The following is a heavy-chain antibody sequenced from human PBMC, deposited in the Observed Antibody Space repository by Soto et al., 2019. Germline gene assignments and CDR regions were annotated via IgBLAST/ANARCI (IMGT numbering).Heavy chain of an antibody. CDR2: IYYSGST. CDR1: GGSISSGGYY. J-gene: IGHJ4*02. Sequence: SETLSLTCTVSGGSISSGGYYWSWIRQHPGKGLEWIGYIYYSGSTYYNPSLKSRVTISVDTSKNQFSLKLSSVTAADTAVYYCARRGYSGYDHFYFDYWGQGTLVTAPQ. D-gene: IGHD5-12*01. V-gene: IGHV4-31*03. CDR3: ARRGYSGYDHFYFDY.